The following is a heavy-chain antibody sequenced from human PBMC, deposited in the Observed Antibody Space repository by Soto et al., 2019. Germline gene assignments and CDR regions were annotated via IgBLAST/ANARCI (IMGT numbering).Heavy chain of an antibody. CDR1: GDTFSNYA. CDR3: AREGHVLVPTTVNSDYYYYAMDV. V-gene: IGHV1-69*12. CDR2: IIPRSATS. D-gene: IGHD3-3*02. Sequence: QVQLVQSGAEVKKPGSSVKVSCKASGDTFSNYAITWMRQAPGQGLEWMGGIIPRSATSNYAQKFQGRVKITADESTNTAYMERSSLRSEDTAVYSCAREGHVLVPTTVNSDYYYYAMDVWGQGTTVTVSS. J-gene: IGHJ6*02.